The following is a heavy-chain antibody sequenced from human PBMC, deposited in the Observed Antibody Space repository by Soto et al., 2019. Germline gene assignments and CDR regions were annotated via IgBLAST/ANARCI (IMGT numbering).Heavy chain of an antibody. J-gene: IGHJ4*02. CDR3: ATSAPGIQLWFFDY. Sequence: LRPSCAASGFTFSSYAMSWVRQAPGKGLEWVSAISGSGGTTYYADSVKGRFTISRDNSKNTLYLQMNSLRAEDTAVYYCATSAPGIQLWFFDYWGQGTLVTVSS. D-gene: IGHD5-18*01. CDR2: ISGSGGTT. V-gene: IGHV3-23*01. CDR1: GFTFSSYA.